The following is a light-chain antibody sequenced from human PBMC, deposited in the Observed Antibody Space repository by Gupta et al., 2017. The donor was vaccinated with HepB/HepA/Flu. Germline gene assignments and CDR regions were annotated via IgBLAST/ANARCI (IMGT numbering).Light chain of an antibody. Sequence: QSALTQPASVSGSPGQSITISCTGTSSDVGGYNYVSWYQQHTGKAPKHMIYDVSNRPAGVSNRFSGSKSGNTASLTISGLQAEDEADYYCSSYTSSIVVFGGGTKLTVL. V-gene: IGLV2-14*01. CDR3: SSYTSSIVV. CDR2: DVS. CDR1: SSDVGGYNY. J-gene: IGLJ2*01.